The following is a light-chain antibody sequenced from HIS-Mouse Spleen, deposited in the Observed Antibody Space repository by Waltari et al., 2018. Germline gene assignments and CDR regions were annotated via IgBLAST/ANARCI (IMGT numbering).Light chain of an antibody. CDR2: AAS. CDR1: QRISSY. J-gene: IGKJ2*01. Sequence: DIQMTQSPSSLSAFVGDRVTLTCLASQRISSYLNWYQQKPGKAPKLLIYAASSLQSGVPSRFSGSGSGTDFTLTISSLQPEDFATYYCQQSYSTPYTFGQGTKLEIK. V-gene: IGKV1-39*01. CDR3: QQSYSTPYT.